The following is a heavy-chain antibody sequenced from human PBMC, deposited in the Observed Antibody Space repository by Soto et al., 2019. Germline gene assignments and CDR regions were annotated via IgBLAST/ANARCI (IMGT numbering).Heavy chain of an antibody. V-gene: IGHV4-34*01. CDR2: INHSGTT. Sequence: SETLSLTCAVYGGSFSGYYWSWIRQPPGKGLEWIGEINHSGTTNYIPSLKSRVTISVDTSKNQFSLKLSSVTAADTAVYYCARGWFGDLYYYYGMDVWGQGTTVT. J-gene: IGHJ6*02. CDR3: ARGWFGDLYYYYGMDV. D-gene: IGHD3-10*01. CDR1: GGSFSGYY.